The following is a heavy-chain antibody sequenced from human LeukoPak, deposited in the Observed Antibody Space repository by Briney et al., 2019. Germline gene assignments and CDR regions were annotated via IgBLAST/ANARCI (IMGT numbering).Heavy chain of an antibody. J-gene: IGHJ4*02. CDR1: GYTFTSYY. V-gene: IGHV1-46*01. D-gene: IGHD6-13*01. Sequence: GASVKVSCKASGYTFTSYYMHWVRQAPGQGLEWMGIINPSGGSTSYAQKFQGRVTMTEDTSTDTAYMELSGLRSEDTAVYYCARAAMNSSSWYYFDYWGRGTLVTVSS. CDR2: INPSGGST. CDR3: ARAAMNSSSWYYFDY.